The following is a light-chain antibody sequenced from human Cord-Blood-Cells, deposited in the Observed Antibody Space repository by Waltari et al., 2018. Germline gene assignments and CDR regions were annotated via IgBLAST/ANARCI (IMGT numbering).Light chain of an antibody. J-gene: IGKJ1*01. CDR2: AAS. V-gene: IGKV1-39*01. CDR1: QSISSY. Sequence: DIQMTQSPSSLSASVGDSVTITCPASQSISSYLNWYQQKPGKVPKLLIYAASSLQSGVPSRFSGSGSGTDFTLTISSLQPEDFATYYCQQSYSTPRTFGQGTKVEIK. CDR3: QQSYSTPRT.